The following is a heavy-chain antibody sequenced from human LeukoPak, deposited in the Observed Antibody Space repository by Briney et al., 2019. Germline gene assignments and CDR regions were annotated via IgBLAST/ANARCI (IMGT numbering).Heavy chain of an antibody. V-gene: IGHV3-11*03. CDR1: GFTFSDYY. CDR2: ISSSSSYT. CDR3: ARSGLRGGITMVRGVDY. Sequence: GGSLRLSCAASGFTFSDYYMSWIRQAPGKGLEWVSYISSSSSYTNYADSVKGRFTISRDNAKNSLYLQMNSLRAEATAVYYCARSGLRGGITMVRGVDYWGQGTLVTVSS. D-gene: IGHD3-10*01. J-gene: IGHJ4*02.